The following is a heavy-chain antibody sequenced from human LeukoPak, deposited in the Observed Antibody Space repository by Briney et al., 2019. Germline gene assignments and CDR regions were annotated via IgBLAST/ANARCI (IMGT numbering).Heavy chain of an antibody. D-gene: IGHD2-15*01. J-gene: IGHJ5*02. V-gene: IGHV1-8*01. CDR2: MNPNSGNT. CDR1: GYTFTSYD. CDR3: ARDHALIGDSWSRFDP. Sequence: ASVKVSCKASGYTFTSYDINWVRQATGQGLEWMGWMNPNSGNTGYAQKFQGRVTMTRNTSISTAYMELSSLRSEDTAVYYCARDHALIGDSWSRFDPWGQGTLVTVSS.